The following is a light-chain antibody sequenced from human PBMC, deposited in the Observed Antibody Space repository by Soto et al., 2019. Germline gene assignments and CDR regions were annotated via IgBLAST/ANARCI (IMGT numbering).Light chain of an antibody. CDR1: QSVSGN. J-gene: IGKJ5*01. V-gene: IGKV3-15*01. CDR2: GAS. CDR3: QKYNYRCPA. Sequence: EIVMTQSPATLSVSPGERAALSCRATQSVSGNLSWYQQTPGQAPRLLIYGASTRATGIPARFSGSGFGTEFTLTISSLKSEDFAVYYCQKYNYRCPAFGQGKRLEIK.